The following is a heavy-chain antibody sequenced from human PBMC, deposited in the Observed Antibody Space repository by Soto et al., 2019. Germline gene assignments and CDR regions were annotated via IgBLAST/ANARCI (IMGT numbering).Heavy chain of an antibody. V-gene: IGHV1-46*01. Sequence: GASVKVSCKASGYTFTSFHIHWVRQAPGQGLEWMGIINPRGVSTMYAQNFQGRVTVTTDTSTTTVYMELSSLRSEDTAVYYCASEFRLGHSGYERYFQLWGQGTLVTVSS. CDR1: GYTFTSFH. CDR3: ASEFRLGHSGYERYFQL. CDR2: INPRGVST. J-gene: IGHJ1*01. D-gene: IGHD3-22*01.